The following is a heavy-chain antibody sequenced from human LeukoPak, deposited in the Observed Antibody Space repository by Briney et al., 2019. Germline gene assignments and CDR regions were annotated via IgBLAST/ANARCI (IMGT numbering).Heavy chain of an antibody. V-gene: IGHV1-18*04. J-gene: IGHJ4*02. D-gene: IGHD3-9*01. Sequence: GASVRVSCKASGYTFTGYYMHWVRQPPGQGLEWMGWISAYNGNTNYAQKLQGRVTMTTDTSTSTAYMELRSLRSDDTAVYYCAREKDFDWFLDYWGQGTLVTVSS. CDR3: AREKDFDWFLDY. CDR2: ISAYNGNT. CDR1: GYTFTGYY.